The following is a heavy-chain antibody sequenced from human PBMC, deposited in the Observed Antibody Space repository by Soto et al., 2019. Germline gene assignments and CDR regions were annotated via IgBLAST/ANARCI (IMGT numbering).Heavy chain of an antibody. CDR1: GYTFTSYG. CDR3: ARVVGYYYDSSRDAFDI. Sequence: ASVKVSCEASGYTFTSYGISWVRQAPGQGLEWMGWISAYNGNTNYAQKLQGRVTMTTDTSTSTAYMELRSLRSDDTAVYYCARVVGYYYDSSRDAFDIWGQGTMVTVSS. V-gene: IGHV1-18*04. CDR2: ISAYNGNT. D-gene: IGHD3-22*01. J-gene: IGHJ3*02.